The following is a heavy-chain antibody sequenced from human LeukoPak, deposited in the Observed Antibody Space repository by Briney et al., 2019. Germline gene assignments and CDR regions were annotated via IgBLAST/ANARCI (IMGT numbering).Heavy chain of an antibody. V-gene: IGHV3-21*01. Sequence: GGSLRLSCAASGFTVSSNYMSWVRQAPGKGLEWVSSISSGDIDIYYADSVKGRFTISRDNAKKSMYLQMNNLRAEDTAVYFCAREGVYYYDSTGYYPIDFWGQGTLVTVSS. CDR2: ISSGDIDI. CDR3: AREGVYYYDSTGYYPIDF. J-gene: IGHJ4*02. D-gene: IGHD3-22*01. CDR1: GFTVSSNY.